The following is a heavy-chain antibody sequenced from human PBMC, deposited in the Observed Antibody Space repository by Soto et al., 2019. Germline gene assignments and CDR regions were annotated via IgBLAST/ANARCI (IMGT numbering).Heavy chain of an antibody. CDR2: IYHDGSNK. J-gene: IGHJ4*02. Sequence: QVQLVESGGGGVQPGRSLRLSCATSGFTFSSFVMHWVRQAPGKGLEWVAGIYHDGSNKYYADSVKGRFTISRDNSKSNLYLKMNSLRAEDTAVYYCASRVGAVDYWGQGTLVTVSS. D-gene: IGHD3-16*01. CDR3: ASRVGAVDY. V-gene: IGHV3-33*01. CDR1: GFTFSSFV.